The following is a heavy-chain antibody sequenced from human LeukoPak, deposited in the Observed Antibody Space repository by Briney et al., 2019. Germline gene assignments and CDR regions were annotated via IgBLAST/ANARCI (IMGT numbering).Heavy chain of an antibody. CDR2: IYYSGST. CDR1: GGSISSSSYY. Sequence: SETLSLTCTVSGGSISSSSYYWGWIRQPPGKGLEWIGSIYYSGSTYYNLSLKSRVTISVDTSKNQFSLKLSSVTAADTAVYYCARQGDGYNYLNWFDPWGQGTLVTVSS. CDR3: ARQGDGYNYLNWFDP. V-gene: IGHV4-39*01. D-gene: IGHD5-24*01. J-gene: IGHJ5*02.